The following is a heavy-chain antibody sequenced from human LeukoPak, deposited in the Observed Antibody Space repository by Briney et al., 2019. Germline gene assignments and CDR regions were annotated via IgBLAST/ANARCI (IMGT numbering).Heavy chain of an antibody. CDR3: ARRSSSRYNWFDP. Sequence: SETLSLTCTVSGGSISSSSYYWGWIRQPPGTGLEWIGSIYYSGSTYYNPSLKSRVTISVDTSKNQFSLKLSSVTAADTAVYYCARRSSSRYNWFDPWGQGTLVTVSS. D-gene: IGHD6-13*01. J-gene: IGHJ5*02. V-gene: IGHV4-39*01. CDR1: GGSISSSSYY. CDR2: IYYSGST.